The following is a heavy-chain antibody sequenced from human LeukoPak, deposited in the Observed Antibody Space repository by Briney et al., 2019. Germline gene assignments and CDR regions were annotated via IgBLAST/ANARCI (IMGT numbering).Heavy chain of an antibody. Sequence: AVQLSCKASGGNISSYAISWVRRHTGQGLEWMVGIIPIFGTANYAQTFQGRVTITADEYTSTAYLELSSLRSEDAAVYYCAINKDYGDYSWVDPWVQGTLATVPS. CDR2: IIPIFGTA. CDR3: AINKDYGDYSWVDP. J-gene: IGHJ5*02. D-gene: IGHD4-17*01. V-gene: IGHV1-69*13. CDR1: GGNISSYA.